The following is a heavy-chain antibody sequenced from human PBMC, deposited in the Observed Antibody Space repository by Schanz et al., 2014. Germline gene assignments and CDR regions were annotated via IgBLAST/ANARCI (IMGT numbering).Heavy chain of an antibody. CDR2: INGYNGHT. D-gene: IGHD3-16*02. J-gene: IGHJ4*02. Sequence: QVQLVQSGAEVKKPGASVKVSCKASGYTFSSYGITWVRQAPGQGLEWMGWINGYNGHTLYAQKFQGRVTMTTDTSTSTSYMELTSLRFDDTAVYYCARGNRLQYYDDIWGSYRDPSELDYWGQGTLVTVSS. CDR1: GYTFSSYG. V-gene: IGHV1-18*01. CDR3: ARGNRLQYYDDIWGSYRDPSELDY.